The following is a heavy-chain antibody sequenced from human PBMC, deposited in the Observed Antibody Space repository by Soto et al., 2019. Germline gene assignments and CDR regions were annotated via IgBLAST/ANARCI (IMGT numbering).Heavy chain of an antibody. J-gene: IGHJ4*02. CDR2: INHSGNT. Sequence: QEQLQQWGAGLLKPSETLSLTCAVYGGSFSGYYWSWIRQPPGKGLEWIGEINHSGNTNYNPSLKSRVTISVDTSKNQFSLKLSSVTAADTAVYYCARGRVEIVVVITVDFYYWGQGTLVTVSS. D-gene: IGHD3-22*01. CDR3: ARGRVEIVVVITVDFYY. V-gene: IGHV4-34*01. CDR1: GGSFSGYY.